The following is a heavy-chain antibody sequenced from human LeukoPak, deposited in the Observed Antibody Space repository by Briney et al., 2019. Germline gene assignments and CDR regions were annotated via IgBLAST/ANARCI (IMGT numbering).Heavy chain of an antibody. CDR3: AKLLDHSRGFYYNAMDV. D-gene: IGHD1-26*01. CDR2: MSAGDAGT. J-gene: IGHJ6*02. Sequence: GGSLRLSCAASGFTFSTYAMSWVRQPPGKGMEWVSTMSAGDAGTYYADSVQGRFTISRDNSKNTLSLQMNTLRAEDTAVYYCAKLLDHSRGFYYNAMDVWGRGTTVTVSS. CDR1: GFTFSTYA. V-gene: IGHV3-23*01.